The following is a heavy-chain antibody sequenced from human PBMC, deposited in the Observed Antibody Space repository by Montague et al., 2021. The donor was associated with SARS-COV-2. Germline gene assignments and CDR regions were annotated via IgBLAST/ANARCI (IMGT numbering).Heavy chain of an antibody. V-gene: IGHV3-23*01. CDR2: LTGSGGGT. CDR1: GFTFSSYA. CDR3: AKDQVYSGSYFAD. Sequence: SLRLSCAASGFTFSSYAMSWVRQAPGKGLEWVSALTGSGGGTYYAGSVKGRFTISKDNSKNMLYLQMNSLRAEDTAVYYCAKDQVYSGSYFADWGQGTLVTVSS. J-gene: IGHJ4*02. D-gene: IGHD1-26*01.